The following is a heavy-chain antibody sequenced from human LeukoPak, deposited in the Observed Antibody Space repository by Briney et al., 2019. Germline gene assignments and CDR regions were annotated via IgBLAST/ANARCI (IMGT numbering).Heavy chain of an antibody. CDR2: ISGSAHKI. CDR3: AGRVTGYSSGYVY. Sequence: GGSLRLSCAASGFTFSSYAVSWVRQAPEKGLDWVSVISGSAHKIRYADSVKGRFTISRDNSENIVYLQMNNLRAEDTAVYYCAGRVTGYSSGYVYWGQGTPVTVSS. CDR1: GFTFSSYA. V-gene: IGHV3-23*01. J-gene: IGHJ4*02. D-gene: IGHD5-18*01.